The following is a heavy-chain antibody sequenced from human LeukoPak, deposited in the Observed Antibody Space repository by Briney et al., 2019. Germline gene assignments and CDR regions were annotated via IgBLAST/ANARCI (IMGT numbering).Heavy chain of an antibody. CDR3: AIEYLAHCSSTSCPDAFDI. D-gene: IGHD2-2*01. V-gene: IGHV4-39*02. Sequence: SETLSLTCTVSGGSISSSSYYWGWIRQPPGKGPEWIGSIYYSGSTYYNPSLKSRVTISVDTSKNQFSLKLSSVTAADTAVYYCAIEYLAHCSSTSCPDAFDIWGQGTMVTVSS. J-gene: IGHJ3*02. CDR2: IYYSGST. CDR1: GGSISSSSYY.